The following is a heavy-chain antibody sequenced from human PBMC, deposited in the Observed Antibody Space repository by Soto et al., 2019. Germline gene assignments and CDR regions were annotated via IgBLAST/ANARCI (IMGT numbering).Heavy chain of an antibody. Sequence: PSKTLSLTCAVYGGSFSGYYWSWIRQPPGKGLEWIGEINHSGSTNYNPSLKSRVTISVDTSKNQFSLKLSSVTAADTAVYYCARSSRGRIYSFDYWGQGTL. V-gene: IGHV4-34*01. CDR3: ARSSRGRIYSFDY. CDR1: GGSFSGYY. D-gene: IGHD2-2*01. CDR2: INHSGST. J-gene: IGHJ4*02.